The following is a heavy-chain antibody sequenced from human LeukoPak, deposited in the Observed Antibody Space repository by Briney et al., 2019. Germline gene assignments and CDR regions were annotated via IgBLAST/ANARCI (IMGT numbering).Heavy chain of an antibody. CDR3: AVSVQAASIPAFDY. V-gene: IGHV1-2*02. Sequence: GASVKVSCRASGDTLTVHNIHWMRQAPGQGLEWMGWIHPSSGARQYPQKFQGRVTMTRDTSISTAYMELSSLRSDDTAIYYCAVSVQAASIPAFDYWGQGALLTVSS. J-gene: IGHJ4*02. CDR2: IHPSSGAR. D-gene: IGHD6-25*01. CDR1: GDTLTVHN.